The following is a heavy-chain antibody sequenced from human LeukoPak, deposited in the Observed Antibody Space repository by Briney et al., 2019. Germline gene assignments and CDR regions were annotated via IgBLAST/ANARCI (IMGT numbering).Heavy chain of an antibody. V-gene: IGHV1-46*01. CDR2: INPSGGST. J-gene: IGHJ4*02. Sequence: GASVKVSCKASGYTFTSYYMHWVRQAPGQGLEWMGIINPSGGSTSYAQKFQGRVTMTRDTSTSTVYMELSGLRSEDTAVYYCARDQSRRAADYWGQGTLVTVSS. CDR1: GYTFTSYY. CDR3: ARDQSRRAADY.